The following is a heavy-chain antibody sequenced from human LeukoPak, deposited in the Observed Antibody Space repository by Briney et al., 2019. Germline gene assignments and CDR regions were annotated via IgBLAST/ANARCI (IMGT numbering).Heavy chain of an antibody. V-gene: IGHV3-33*01. CDR3: TRAITNYFDY. Sequence: GGSLRLSCAASGFTFSSYGMHWVRQAPVKGLEWVAGIWSDGKNKYYADSVKGRFTLSRDNSKTTVYLQMNSLRAEDTAMYYCTRAITNYFDYWGQGTLVTVSS. D-gene: IGHD3-10*01. J-gene: IGHJ4*02. CDR1: GFTFSSYG. CDR2: IWSDGKNK.